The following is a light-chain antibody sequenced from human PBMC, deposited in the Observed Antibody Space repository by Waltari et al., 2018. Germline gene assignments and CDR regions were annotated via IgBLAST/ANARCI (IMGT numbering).Light chain of an antibody. V-gene: IGKV2-28*01. CDR3: MQTLEAPLT. CDR1: QSLLHSNGNTY. J-gene: IGKJ4*01. CDR2: LSY. Sequence: DIMVTQSQLSLPVTPGEPASISCRSSQSLLHSNGNTYLEWYLQKPGQSPQLLIYLSYIRAPGVPDRFSGSGSGTDFTLKISRVEAEDVGVYYCMQTLEAPLTFGGGTKVEIK.